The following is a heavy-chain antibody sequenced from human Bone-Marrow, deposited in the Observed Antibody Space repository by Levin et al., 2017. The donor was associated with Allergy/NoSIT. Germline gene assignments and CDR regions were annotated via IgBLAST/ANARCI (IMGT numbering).Heavy chain of an antibody. Sequence: GGSLRLSCAVSGFTFTTYKMNWVRQAPGKGLEWISSISTTSNNIYYADSVRGRFTISRDNGKTLLYLQMNSLRVEDTAVYYCARVIDTAMVTDYGMDVCGQGTTVIVSS. V-gene: IGHV3-21*04. J-gene: IGHJ6*02. CDR2: ISTTSNNI. D-gene: IGHD5-18*01. CDR3: ARVIDTAMVTDYGMDV. CDR1: GFTFTTYK.